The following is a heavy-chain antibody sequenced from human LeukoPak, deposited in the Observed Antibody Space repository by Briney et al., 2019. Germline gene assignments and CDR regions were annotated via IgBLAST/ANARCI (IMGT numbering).Heavy chain of an antibody. CDR3: ARERLEDTIFGVVIPLYFDY. Sequence: PGGPLGFSWAASGFPFVSYSMTWVGQAPGKGRRGVPYFSIIISTIYYAGSVKGRFTISRDNAKNSLYLQMNSLRAEDTAVYYCARERLEDTIFGVVIPLYFDYWGQGTLVTVSS. CDR1: GFPFVSYS. D-gene: IGHD3-3*01. J-gene: IGHJ4*02. CDR2: FSIIISTI. V-gene: IGHV3-48*01.